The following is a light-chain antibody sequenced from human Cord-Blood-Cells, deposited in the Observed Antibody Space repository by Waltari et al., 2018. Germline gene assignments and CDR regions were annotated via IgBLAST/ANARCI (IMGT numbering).Light chain of an antibody. Sequence: QPALPQPASVSGSPGPSLTIPCTGTSRYVAGYTYVSWYQQHPGNAPKLMIYEVSNRPSGVSNRCSGSKSGNTAYLTISGLQAEDEADYYCSSYTSSSTLVFGGGTKLTVL. CDR1: SRYVAGYTY. V-gene: IGLV2-14*01. CDR2: EVS. J-gene: IGLJ2*01. CDR3: SSYTSSSTLV.